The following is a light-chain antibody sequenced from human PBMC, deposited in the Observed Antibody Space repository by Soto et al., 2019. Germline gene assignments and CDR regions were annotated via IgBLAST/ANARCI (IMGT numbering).Light chain of an antibody. CDR2: HAS. CDR3: QQYGTFPFS. Sequence: EIVLTQSPGTLSLSPGESATLSCRANQVVSSSYLAWYQQKPGQAPRLLIYHASDRAIGIPDRFSGSGSGTDFTLPITRLEPEDFALFYCQQYGTFPFSFGQGTKLEI. J-gene: IGKJ2*01. V-gene: IGKV3-20*01. CDR1: QVVSSSY.